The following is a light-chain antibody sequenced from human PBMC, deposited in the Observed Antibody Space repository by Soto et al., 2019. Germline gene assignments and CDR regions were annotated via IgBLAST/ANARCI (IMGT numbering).Light chain of an antibody. Sequence: EIVLTQSPGTLSLSPGERATLSCRASQSVSSTYLAWYQQKPGQAPRLLIYGASSRATDIPDRFSGSGSGTDFTITISRLEPEDFAVYYCQHYGSLVLTFGGGTKVEIK. J-gene: IGKJ4*01. CDR2: GAS. CDR3: QHYGSLVLT. CDR1: QSVSSTY. V-gene: IGKV3-20*01.